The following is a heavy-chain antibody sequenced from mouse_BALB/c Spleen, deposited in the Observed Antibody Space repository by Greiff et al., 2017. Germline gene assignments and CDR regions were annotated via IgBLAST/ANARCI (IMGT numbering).Heavy chain of an antibody. CDR3: ARGLNFYYYGSSYSYWYFDV. J-gene: IGHJ1*01. V-gene: IGHV5-6-5*01. Sequence: EVKLQESGGGLVKPGGSLKLSCAASGFTFSSYAMSWVRQTPEKRLEWVASISSGGSTYYPDSVKGRFTISRDNARNILYLQMSSLRSEDTAMYYCARGLNFYYYGSSYSYWYFDVWGAGTTVTVSS. CDR2: ISSGGST. CDR1: GFTFSSYA. D-gene: IGHD1-1*01.